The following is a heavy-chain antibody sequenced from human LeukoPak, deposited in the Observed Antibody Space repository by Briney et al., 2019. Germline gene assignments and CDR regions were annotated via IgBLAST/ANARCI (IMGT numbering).Heavy chain of an antibody. CDR3: ATALAAAVFN. J-gene: IGHJ1*01. CDR1: GGSSSGHF. Sequence: SSETLSLTCGVFGGSSSGHFYSWIRQSPGKGLEWIGEITHRGSINYNPSLKSRVAMSVDTSKNHFSLNLTSVTAADNGIYYSATALAAAVFNWGQGTLVTVSS. D-gene: IGHD6-13*01. CDR2: ITHRGSI. V-gene: IGHV4-34*01.